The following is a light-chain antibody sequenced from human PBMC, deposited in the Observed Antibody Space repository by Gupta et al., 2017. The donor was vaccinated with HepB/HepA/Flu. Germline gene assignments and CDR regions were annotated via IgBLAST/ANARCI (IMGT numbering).Light chain of an antibody. CDR2: GNN. Sequence: QSLLTQPPSASGAPGQRVTISCTGSSSNIGADYAVHWYQQLPGTAPKLLIYGNNNRPSGVPDRFSGSKSGTSASLAITGLQAEDEADYYCQSYGNTLGGRVFGGGTKLTV. V-gene: IGLV1-40*01. CDR1: SSNIGADYA. CDR3: QSYGNTLGGRV. J-gene: IGLJ3*02.